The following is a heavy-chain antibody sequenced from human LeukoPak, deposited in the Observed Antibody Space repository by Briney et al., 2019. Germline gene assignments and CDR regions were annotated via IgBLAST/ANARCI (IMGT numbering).Heavy chain of an antibody. D-gene: IGHD3-10*01. CDR3: ARDMDYGSGTYPPIYFDY. CDR1: GGSISSYY. Sequence: SETLSLTCTVSGGSISSYYWSWIRQPPGKGLEWIGYIYYSGSTNYNPSLKSRVTISVDTSKNQFSLKLSSVTAEDTAVYYCARDMDYGSGTYPPIYFDYWGQGTLVTVSS. CDR2: IYYSGST. V-gene: IGHV4-59*01. J-gene: IGHJ4*02.